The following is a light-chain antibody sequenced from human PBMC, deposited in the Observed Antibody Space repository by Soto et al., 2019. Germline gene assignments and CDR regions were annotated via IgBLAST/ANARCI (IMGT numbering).Light chain of an antibody. CDR2: GAS. CDR3: QQYCSSGT. V-gene: IGKV3-20*01. Sequence: IGLSQSAGALSLSPGERATLSCRASQSVSNNYLAWYQQKPGQAPRLLIYGASNRATGIPDRFSGSGSGTDFTLTNSRLEPEDFAVYYCQQYCSSGTFGQGTKVDIK. J-gene: IGKJ1*01. CDR1: QSVSNNY.